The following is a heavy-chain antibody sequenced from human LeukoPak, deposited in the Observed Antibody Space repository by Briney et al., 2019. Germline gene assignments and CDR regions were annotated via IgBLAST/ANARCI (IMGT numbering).Heavy chain of an antibody. CDR3: ARLPKQELPLDY. Sequence: SETLSLTCIVSGASITSYHWSWIRQPAGKGLEWIGRIYTSGSTNYNPSLKSRVTMSVDTSKNQFSLKLSSVTAADTAVYYCARLPKQELPLDYWGQGTLVTVSS. D-gene: IGHD6-13*01. CDR2: IYTSGST. CDR1: GASITSYH. V-gene: IGHV4-4*07. J-gene: IGHJ4*02.